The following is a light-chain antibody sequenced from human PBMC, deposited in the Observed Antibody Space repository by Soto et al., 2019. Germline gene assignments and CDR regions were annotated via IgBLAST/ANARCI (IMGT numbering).Light chain of an antibody. CDR2: GAS. CDR1: QNVRTF. Sequence: EVVLTQSPATLSLSPGERATLSCRASQNVRTFLDWYQQKPGQAPRLLIYGASNRATGIPARFSGSGSGTDFTLTISSLEPEDFAVYYCHQHSHWPAWTFGQGTRVEIQ. V-gene: IGKV3-11*01. CDR3: HQHSHWPAWT. J-gene: IGKJ1*01.